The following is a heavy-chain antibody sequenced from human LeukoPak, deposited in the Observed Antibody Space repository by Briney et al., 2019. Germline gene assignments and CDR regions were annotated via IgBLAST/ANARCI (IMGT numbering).Heavy chain of an antibody. Sequence: SETLSLTCAVYGGSFSGYYWSWIRQPPGKGLEWIGEINHSGSTNYNPSLKSRVAISVDTSKNQFSLKLSSVTAADTAVYYCARKQQLGPFDPWGQGTLVTVSS. D-gene: IGHD6-13*01. CDR1: GGSFSGYY. V-gene: IGHV4-34*01. CDR2: INHSGST. J-gene: IGHJ5*02. CDR3: ARKQQLGPFDP.